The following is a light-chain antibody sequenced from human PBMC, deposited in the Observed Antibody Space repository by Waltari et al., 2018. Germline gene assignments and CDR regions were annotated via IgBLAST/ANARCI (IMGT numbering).Light chain of an antibody. V-gene: IGKV3-20*01. J-gene: IGKJ1*01. CDR3: QHYLRLPVT. CDR2: VAA. Sequence: EIALTQSSGTLFLSVGGRATVPCRASESVSRGLAWYQQKPGQAPRLLIYVAATRSTDIPDMFSGSGSGTDFSLTVSRLEPDDFAVYYCQHYLRLPVTFGQGTTVEI. CDR1: ESVSRG.